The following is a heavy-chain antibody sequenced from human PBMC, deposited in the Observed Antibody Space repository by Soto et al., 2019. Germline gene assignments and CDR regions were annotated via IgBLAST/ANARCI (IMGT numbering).Heavy chain of an antibody. D-gene: IGHD3-10*01. CDR3: AKDSYGSGSYIYYYGMDV. J-gene: IGHJ6*02. Sequence: VESGGGVVQPGRSLRLSCAASGFTFSSYGMHWVRQAPGKGLEWVAVISYDGSNKYYADSVKGRFTISRDNSKNTLYLQMNSLRAEDTAVYYCAKDSYGSGSYIYYYGMDVWGQGTTVTVSS. CDR1: GFTFSSYG. V-gene: IGHV3-30*18. CDR2: ISYDGSNK.